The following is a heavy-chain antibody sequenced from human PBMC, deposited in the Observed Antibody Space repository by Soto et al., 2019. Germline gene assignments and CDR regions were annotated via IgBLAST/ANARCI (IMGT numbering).Heavy chain of an antibody. V-gene: IGHV1-2*02. CDR1: GYSFTGYY. Sequence: ASVKVSCKASGYSFTGYYIHWVRQAPGQGLEWMGYINPNNGDTRYAQDFQGRVTMTRDTSISTASMELRRLRSDDTAVYYCARDGVALGFDPWGQGTLVTVYS. CDR2: INPNNGDT. CDR3: ARDGVALGFDP. J-gene: IGHJ5*02. D-gene: IGHD3-3*01.